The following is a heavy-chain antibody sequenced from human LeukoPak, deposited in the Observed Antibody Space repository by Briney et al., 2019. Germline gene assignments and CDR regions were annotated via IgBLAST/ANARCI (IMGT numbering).Heavy chain of an antibody. V-gene: IGHV1-69*04. J-gene: IGHJ4*02. Sequence: SVKVSRKASGGTFSSYAISWVRQAPGQGLEWMGRIIPILGIANYAQKFQGRVTITADKSTSTAYMELSSLRSEDTAVYYCATSHSGYDDYWGQGTLVTVSS. CDR1: GGTFSSYA. D-gene: IGHD5-12*01. CDR2: IIPILGIA. CDR3: ATSHSGYDDY.